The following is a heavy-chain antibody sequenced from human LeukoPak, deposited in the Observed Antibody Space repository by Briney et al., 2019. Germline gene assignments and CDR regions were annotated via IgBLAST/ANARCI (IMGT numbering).Heavy chain of an antibody. D-gene: IGHD3-22*01. CDR2: INPSSGST. V-gene: IGHV1-46*01. Sequence: ASVKVSCKASGYPFTNYYMHWVRQAPGQGLEWMGIINPSSGSTSYAQKFQGRVTMTRDTSTSTVYMELYSLKSEDTAVYFCARASPQYDSSGWGARVDAFDIWGQGTMVTVSS. CDR1: GYPFTNYY. J-gene: IGHJ3*02. CDR3: ARASPQYDSSGWGARVDAFDI.